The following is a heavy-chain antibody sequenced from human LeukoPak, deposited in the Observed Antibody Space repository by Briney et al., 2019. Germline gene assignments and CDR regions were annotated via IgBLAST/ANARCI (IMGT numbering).Heavy chain of an antibody. CDR3: AKDPINWGSIYFDC. Sequence: GGSLRLSCEASGFTFSNYAMSWVRQAPGKGLEWVSSISGSSDNTDYADSVKGRFTISRDNSKNILYLQMNSLTAEDTAVYWCAKDPINWGSIYFDCWGQGTLVTVSS. J-gene: IGHJ4*02. D-gene: IGHD7-27*01. CDR1: GFTFSNYA. V-gene: IGHV3-23*01. CDR2: ISGSSDNT.